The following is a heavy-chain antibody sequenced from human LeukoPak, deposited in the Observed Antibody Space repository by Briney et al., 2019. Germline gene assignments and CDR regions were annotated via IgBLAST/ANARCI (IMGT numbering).Heavy chain of an antibody. V-gene: IGHV1-2*02. J-gene: IGHJ4*02. D-gene: IGHD3-22*01. CDR2: VNPNSGGT. CDR3: ARWDYYDTSAYSGDFDY. CDR1: GYTFTGYY. Sequence: ASVKVSCKTSGYTFTGYYMHWVRQAPGQGLEWMGWVNPNSGGTKYAQEFQGRVTMTRDTSISTVYMELSSPRSDDTAVYYCARWDYYDTSAYSGDFDYWGQGTLVTVSS.